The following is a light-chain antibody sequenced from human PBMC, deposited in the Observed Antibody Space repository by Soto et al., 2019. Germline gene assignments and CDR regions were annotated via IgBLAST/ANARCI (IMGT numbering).Light chain of an antibody. J-gene: IGKJ1*01. CDR3: QQYNGYWT. CDR2: KAS. V-gene: IGKV1-5*03. CDR1: QSISSW. Sequence: DIQMTQSPSTLSASVGDRVTITCRASQSISSWLAWYQQKPGKAPKLLISKASSLESGVPSRFSGSGSGKEFTLTISSLQPDDFATYYCQQYNGYWTFGKGTKVEIK.